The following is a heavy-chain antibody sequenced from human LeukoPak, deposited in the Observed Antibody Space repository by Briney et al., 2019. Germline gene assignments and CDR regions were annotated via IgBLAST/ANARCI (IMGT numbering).Heavy chain of an antibody. Sequence: GGSLRLSCAASGFTFSSYGMHWVRQAPGKGLEWVAFIRYDGSNKYYADSVKGRFTISRDNSKNTLYLQMNSLRAEDTAVYYCAKDSARDYYSYYMDVWGKGTTVTVSS. CDR1: GFTFSSYG. J-gene: IGHJ6*03. V-gene: IGHV3-30*02. CDR2: IRYDGSNK. CDR3: AKDSARDYYSYYMDV.